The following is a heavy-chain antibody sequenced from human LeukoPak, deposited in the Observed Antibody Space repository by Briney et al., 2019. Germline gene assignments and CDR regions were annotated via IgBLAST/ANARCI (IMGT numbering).Heavy chain of an antibody. V-gene: IGHV4-30-4*01. CDR2: IYYSGST. D-gene: IGHD3-16*02. J-gene: IGHJ4*02. Sequence: PSETLSLTCTVSGGSISSGDYYWSWLRQPPGKGLEWIGYIYYSGSTSYNPSLKSRLTILVDTSKNQFSLKLNSVTAADTAVYYCARGPNYVWGSYQYFDYWGQGTLVTVSS. CDR3: ARGPNYVWGSYQYFDY. CDR1: GGSISSGDYY.